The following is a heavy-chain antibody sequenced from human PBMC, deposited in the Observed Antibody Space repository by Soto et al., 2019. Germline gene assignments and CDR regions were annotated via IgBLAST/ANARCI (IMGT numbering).Heavy chain of an antibody. CDR3: ARGRRITIFGVVIMDAFDI. D-gene: IGHD3-3*01. Sequence: ASVKVSCKASGYTFTSYDINWVRQATGQGLDWMGWMNPNSGNTGYAQKFQGRATMTRNTSISTAYMELSSLRSEDTAVYYCARGRRITIFGVVIMDAFDIWGQGTMVTVSS. CDR1: GYTFTSYD. CDR2: MNPNSGNT. J-gene: IGHJ3*02. V-gene: IGHV1-8*01.